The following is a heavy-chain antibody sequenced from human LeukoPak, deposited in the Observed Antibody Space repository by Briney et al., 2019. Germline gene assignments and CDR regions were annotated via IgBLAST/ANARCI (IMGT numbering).Heavy chain of an antibody. D-gene: IGHD7-27*01. V-gene: IGHV5-51*01. CDR3: ARQTSMGRSGDY. J-gene: IGHJ4*02. CDR2: IYPSDSET. Sequence: PGESLKITCKASGYSFTSYWIGWVRQMPGKGLEWMGIIYPSDSETRYTPSFQGQVTISADKSLSTAYLQWNSLKASDTAMYYCARQTSMGRSGDYWGQGTLVTVSS. CDR1: GYSFTSYW.